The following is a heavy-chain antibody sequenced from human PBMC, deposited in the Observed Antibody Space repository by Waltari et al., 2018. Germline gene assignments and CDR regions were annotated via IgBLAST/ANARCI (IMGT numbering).Heavy chain of an antibody. J-gene: IGHJ4*02. Sequence: EVLLVESGGGLIQPGGSLRLSCAAGGFTVSSNYMSWVRQAPGKGLEWVSVIYSGGSTYYADSVKGRFTICRDNTNNTLYLQMTSLRAEDTAVYYCSREGLVDYWGQGTLVTVSS. CDR2: IYSGGST. CDR3: SREGLVDY. V-gene: IGHV3-53*01. CDR1: GFTVSSNY.